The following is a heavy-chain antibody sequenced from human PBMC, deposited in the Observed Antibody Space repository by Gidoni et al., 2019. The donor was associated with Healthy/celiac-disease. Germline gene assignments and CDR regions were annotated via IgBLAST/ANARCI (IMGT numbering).Heavy chain of an antibody. CDR3: ARARAGVVVVIDLDY. J-gene: IGHJ4*02. CDR1: GYTFTSYY. V-gene: IGHV1-46*01. D-gene: IGHD3-22*01. Sequence: QVQLVQSGAEVKKPGASVKVSCKASGYTFTSYYMHWVRQAPGQGLEWMEIINPRGGSTSYAQKFQGRVTMTRDTSTSTVYMELSSLRSEDTAVYYCARARAGVVVVIDLDYWGQGTLVTVSS. CDR2: INPRGGST.